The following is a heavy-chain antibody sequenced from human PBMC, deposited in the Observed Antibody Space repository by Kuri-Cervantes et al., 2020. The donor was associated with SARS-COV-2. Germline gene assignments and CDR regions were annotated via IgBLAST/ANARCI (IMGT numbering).Heavy chain of an antibody. D-gene: IGHD1-1*01. CDR1: GYTFTSYD. J-gene: IGHJ6*03. CDR2: MNPNSGNT. CDR3: ASGGQLPYYYYYYYMDV. Sequence: ASVKVSCKASGYTFTSYDINWVRQATGQGLEWMGWMNPNSGNTGYAQKFQGRVTITRNTSISTAYMELSSLRSEDTAVYYCASGGQLPYYYYYYYMDVWGNGTTVTVSS. V-gene: IGHV1-8*03.